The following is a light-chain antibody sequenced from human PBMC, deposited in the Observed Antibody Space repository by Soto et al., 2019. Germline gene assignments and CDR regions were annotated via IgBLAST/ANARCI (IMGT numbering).Light chain of an antibody. CDR2: DAS. J-gene: IGKJ5*01. V-gene: IGKV3-11*01. Sequence: EIVMTQSPATLSVSPGARATLSCRASQSVGSNLAWYQQKPGQAPRLLIYDASNRATGIPARFSGSGSGTDFTLTISSLEPEDFAVYYCQQRSNWPLITFGQGTRLEIK. CDR1: QSVGSN. CDR3: QQRSNWPLIT.